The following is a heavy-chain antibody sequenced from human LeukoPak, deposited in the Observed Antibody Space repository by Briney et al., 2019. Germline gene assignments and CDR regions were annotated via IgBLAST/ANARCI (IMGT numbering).Heavy chain of an antibody. CDR1: GGSISSSSYY. V-gene: IGHV4-39*07. Sequence: PSETLSLTCTVSGGSISSSSYYWGWIRQPPGKGLEWIGSIYYSGSTYYNLSLKSRVTISVDTSRIQFSLRLSSVTAADTAVYYCARDSPLDGYFDYWGQGTLVTVSS. CDR3: ARDSPLDGYFDY. CDR2: IYYSGST. J-gene: IGHJ4*02.